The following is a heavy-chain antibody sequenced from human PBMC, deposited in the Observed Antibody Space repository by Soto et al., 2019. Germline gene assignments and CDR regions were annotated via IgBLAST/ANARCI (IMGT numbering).Heavy chain of an antibody. Sequence: GGSLRLSCAASGFTLNNYAMSWVRQAPGKGLEWVSTLTSSGGTYYADSVKGRFTISRDKSKSTLYLQMISLRAEDTALYYCAKGLNQFDYCGQGAQVTVYS. CDR2: LTSSGGT. CDR3: AKGLNQFDY. V-gene: IGHV3-23*01. D-gene: IGHD2-2*01. CDR1: GFTLNNYA. J-gene: IGHJ4*02.